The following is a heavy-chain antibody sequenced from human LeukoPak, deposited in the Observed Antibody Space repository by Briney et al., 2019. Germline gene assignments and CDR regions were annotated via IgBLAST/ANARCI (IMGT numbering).Heavy chain of an antibody. CDR3: ARPLDGYNNFDY. CDR1: GYSFTSYW. Sequence: NTGESLKISCKGSGYSFTSYWIGWVRQMPGKGLEWMGIIYPGDSDTRYSPSFQGQVTTSADKFISTAYLQWSSLKASDTAMYYCARPLDGYNNFDYWGQGTLVTVSS. D-gene: IGHD5-24*01. V-gene: IGHV5-51*01. CDR2: IYPGDSDT. J-gene: IGHJ4*02.